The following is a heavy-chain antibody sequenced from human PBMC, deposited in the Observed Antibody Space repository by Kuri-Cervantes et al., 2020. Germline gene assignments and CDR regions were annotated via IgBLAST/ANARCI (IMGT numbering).Heavy chain of an antibody. J-gene: IGHJ4*02. CDR1: GFTFSSYA. CDR3: ARVGTGTSWSYFDY. V-gene: IGHV3-23*03. D-gene: IGHD1-7*01. CDR2: IYSGGST. Sequence: GESLKISCAASGFTFSSYAMSWVRQAPGKGLEWVSVIYSGGSTYYADSVKGRFTISRDNSRNTLYLQMNSLRAEDTAVYYCARVGTGTSWSYFDYWGQGTLVTVSS.